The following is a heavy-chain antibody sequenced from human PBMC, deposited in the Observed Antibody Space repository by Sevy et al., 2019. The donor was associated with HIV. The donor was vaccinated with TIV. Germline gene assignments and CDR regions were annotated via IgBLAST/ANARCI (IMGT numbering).Heavy chain of an antibody. D-gene: IGHD3-3*01. CDR3: ARDTAYPQDTSDGVVLYGMDV. V-gene: IGHV1-69*13. Sequence: ASVKVSCKASGGTFSSYAISWVRQAPGQGLEWMGGIIPIFGTANYAQKFQGRVTITADESTSTAYMELSSLRSEDTAVYYCARDTAYPQDTSDGVVLYGMDVWGQGTTVTVSS. J-gene: IGHJ6*02. CDR1: GGTFSSYA. CDR2: IIPIFGTA.